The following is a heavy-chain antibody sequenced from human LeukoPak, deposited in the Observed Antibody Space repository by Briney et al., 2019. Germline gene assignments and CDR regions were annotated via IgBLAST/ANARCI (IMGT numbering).Heavy chain of an antibody. CDR1: SYTFTRYG. D-gene: IGHD3-9*01. CDR3: ARDKSDILTGLTYNYYYYMDV. J-gene: IGHJ6*03. CDR2: INPSGGST. V-gene: IGHV1-46*01. Sequence: ASVKVSCKASSYTFTRYGISWVRQAPGQGLEWMGIINPSGGSTSYAQKFQGRVTMTRDTSTSTVYMELSSLRSEDTAVYYCARDKSDILTGLTYNYYYYMDVWGKGTTVTISS.